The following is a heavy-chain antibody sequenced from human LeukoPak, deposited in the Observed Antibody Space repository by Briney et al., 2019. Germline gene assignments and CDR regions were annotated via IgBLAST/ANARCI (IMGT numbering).Heavy chain of an antibody. CDR2: IKSKTDGGTT. CDR3: TTAVGMYYDFWSGYLNNWFDP. Sequence: GGSLRLSCAASGFTLGSYGMNWVRQAPGKGLEWVGRIKSKTDGGTTDYAAPVKGRFTISRDDSKNTLYLQMNSLKTEDTAVYYCTTAVGMYYDFWSGYLNNWFDPWGQGTLVTVSS. CDR1: GFTLGSYG. J-gene: IGHJ5*02. V-gene: IGHV3-15*01. D-gene: IGHD3-3*01.